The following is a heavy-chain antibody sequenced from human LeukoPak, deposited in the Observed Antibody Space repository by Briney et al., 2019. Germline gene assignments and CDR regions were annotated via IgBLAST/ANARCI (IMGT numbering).Heavy chain of an antibody. CDR2: ISSSGSTI. CDR1: GFTFSSYE. J-gene: IGHJ3*02. V-gene: IGHV3-48*03. Sequence: PGGSLRLSCAASGFTFSSYEMNWVRQAPGKGLEWVSYISSSGSTIYYADSVKGRFTISRDNAKNSLYLQMNSLRPEDMALYYCAKDIAYSNLSGGAFDIWGQGTMVTVSS. CDR3: AKDIAYSNLSGGAFDI. D-gene: IGHD1-26*01.